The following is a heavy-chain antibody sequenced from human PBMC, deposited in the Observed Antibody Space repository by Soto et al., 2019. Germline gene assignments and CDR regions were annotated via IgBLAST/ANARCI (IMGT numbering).Heavy chain of an antibody. J-gene: IGHJ6*02. Sequence: EVQLLESGGGLVQPGGSLRLSCAASGFTFSSYAMSWVRQAPGKGLEWVSAISGSGGSTYYADSVKGRFTISRDNSKNTLYLQMNSLRAEDTAVYYCAKPLRYCTNGVCYTGYYYGMDVWGQGTTVTVSS. CDR2: ISGSGGST. D-gene: IGHD2-8*01. CDR3: AKPLRYCTNGVCYTGYYYGMDV. V-gene: IGHV3-23*01. CDR1: GFTFSSYA.